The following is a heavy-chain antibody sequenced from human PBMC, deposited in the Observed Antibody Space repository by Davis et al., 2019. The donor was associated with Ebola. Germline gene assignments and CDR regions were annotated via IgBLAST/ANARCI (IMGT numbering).Heavy chain of an antibody. V-gene: IGHV5-10-1*01. CDR1: GYSFTSYW. CDR3: ARRGTMGAIRDDY. J-gene: IGHJ4*02. CDR2: IDPSDSYT. Sequence: KVSCKGSGYSFTSYWISWVRQMPGKGLEWMGRIDPSDSYTNYSPSFQGHVTISADKSISTAYLQWSSLKASDTAMYYRARRGTMGAIRDDYWGQGTLVTVSS. D-gene: IGHD1-26*01.